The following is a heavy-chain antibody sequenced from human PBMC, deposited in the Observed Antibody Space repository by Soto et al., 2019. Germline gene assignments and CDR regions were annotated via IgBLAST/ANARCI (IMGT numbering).Heavy chain of an antibody. CDR2: ISYDGSNK. V-gene: IGHV3-30*18. CDR3: AKDWDYYYYGMDV. D-gene: IGHD3-16*01. J-gene: IGHJ6*02. Sequence: PGGSLRLSCAASGFTFSSYGMHWVRQAPGKGLEWVAVISYDGSNKYYADSVKGRFTISRHNSKNTLYLQMNSLRAEDTAVYYCAKDWDYYYYGMDVWGQGTTVTVSS. CDR1: GFTFSSYG.